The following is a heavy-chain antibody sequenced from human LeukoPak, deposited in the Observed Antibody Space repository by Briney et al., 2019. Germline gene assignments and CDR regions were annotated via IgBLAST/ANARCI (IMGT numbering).Heavy chain of an antibody. V-gene: IGHV4-59*01. Sequence: SETLSLTCTVSGGSISTYYWSWIRQPPGEGLEWIGSIYYSGTTHSNPSLKSRATISVDTSKNHLSLKVNFVTAADTAVYYCARDVGSSSWTPENWFDPWGQGTLVTVSS. J-gene: IGHJ5*02. CDR3: ARDVGSSSWTPENWFDP. CDR2: IYYSGTT. CDR1: GGSISTYY. D-gene: IGHD6-13*01.